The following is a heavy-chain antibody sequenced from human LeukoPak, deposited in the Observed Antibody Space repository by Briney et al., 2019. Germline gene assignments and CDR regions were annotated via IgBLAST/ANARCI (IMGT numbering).Heavy chain of an antibody. D-gene: IGHD6-13*01. CDR3: AKDKGSSWYPYDAFDI. J-gene: IGHJ3*02. V-gene: IGHV3-9*03. CDR1: GFTFDDYA. Sequence: GGSLRLSCAASGFTFDDYAMHWVRQAPGKGLEWVSGISWNGGSIGYADSVKGRFTISRDNAKNSLYLQMNSLRAEDMALYYCAKDKGSSWYPYDAFDIWGQGTMVTVSS. CDR2: ISWNGGSI.